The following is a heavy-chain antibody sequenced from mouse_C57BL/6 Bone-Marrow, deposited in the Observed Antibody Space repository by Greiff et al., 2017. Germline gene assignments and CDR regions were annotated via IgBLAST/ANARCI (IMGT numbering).Heavy chain of an antibody. J-gene: IGHJ2*01. CDR3: AREVITTVVATDYFDY. D-gene: IGHD1-1*01. CDR2: ILPGSGST. V-gene: IGHV1-9*01. Sequence: QVQLQQSGAELMKPGASVKLSCKATGYTFTGYWIEWVKQRPGHGLEWIGEILPGSGSTNYNEKFKGKATFTANTSSNTAYMHISSLTTEDSAIYYCAREVITTVVATDYFDYWGQGTTLTVSS. CDR1: GYTFTGYW.